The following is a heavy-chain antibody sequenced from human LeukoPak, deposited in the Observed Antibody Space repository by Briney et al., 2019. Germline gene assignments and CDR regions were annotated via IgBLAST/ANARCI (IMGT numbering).Heavy chain of an antibody. Sequence: GGSLRLSCEASGFTFHEYTMHWVRQAPGTGLEWVSLISWDGGTRIYADSVKGRFTISRDNSKNTLYLQMNSLRAEDTAVYYCARDLIRDGYMGDYWGQGTLVTVSS. D-gene: IGHD5-24*01. J-gene: IGHJ4*02. CDR3: ARDLIRDGYMGDY. CDR1: GFTFHEYT. V-gene: IGHV3-43*01. CDR2: ISWDGGTR.